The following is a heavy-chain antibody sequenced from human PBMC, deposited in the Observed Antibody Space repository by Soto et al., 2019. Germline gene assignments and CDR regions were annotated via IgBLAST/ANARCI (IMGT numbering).Heavy chain of an antibody. CDR1: GFTVSSNY. J-gene: IGHJ4*02. Sequence: GGSLRLSCAASGFTVSSNYMSWLRQAPGKGLEWVSVIYSGGTTYYADSVKGRFTISRDSSKSTLYLHMNSLRAEDTAVYYCARVGRGRTQYYFAYWGKGTLLTVSS. V-gene: IGHV3-53*01. CDR3: ARVGRGRTQYYFAY. D-gene: IGHD3-10*01. CDR2: IYSGGTT.